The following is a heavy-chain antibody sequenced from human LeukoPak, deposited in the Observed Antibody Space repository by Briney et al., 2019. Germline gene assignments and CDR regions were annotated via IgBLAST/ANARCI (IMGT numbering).Heavy chain of an antibody. CDR2: MNVYGSEI. D-gene: IGHD3-22*01. CDR1: GFIFRDFS. CDR3: AKAYTDYDSSGYSKFTYYFDY. V-gene: IGHV3-7*01. J-gene: IGHJ4*02. Sequence: GGSLRLSCSVSGFIFRDFSMSWVRQAPGKGLEWVAKMNVYGSEIFYVDSVKGRFTISRDNGKNSLYLQMNRLRAEDTAVYYCAKAYTDYDSSGYSKFTYYFDYWGQGTLVTVSS.